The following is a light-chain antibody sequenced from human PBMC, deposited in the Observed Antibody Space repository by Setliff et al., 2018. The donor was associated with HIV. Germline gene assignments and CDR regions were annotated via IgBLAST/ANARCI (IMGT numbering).Light chain of an antibody. V-gene: IGLV2-14*01. J-gene: IGLJ1*01. Sequence: QSVLTQPASVSGSPGQSITISCTGTSSDVGGYNYVSWYPQHPGKAPKLMIYEVSNRPSGVSNRFSGSKPGNTASLTISGLQAEDEADYYCSSYTTSSTPYVFGTGTKVTVL. CDR1: SSDVGGYNY. CDR3: SSYTTSSTPYV. CDR2: EVS.